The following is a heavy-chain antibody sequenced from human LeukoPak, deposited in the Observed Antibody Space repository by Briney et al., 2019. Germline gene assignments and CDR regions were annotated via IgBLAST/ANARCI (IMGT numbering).Heavy chain of an antibody. J-gene: IGHJ4*02. CDR3: ARAGYDYGDSSDF. Sequence: PSVKVSCKASGYPFTTYYIHWVRQAPGQGLEWMGCINPKNGDSKYAQKFQGRVTMTRATSIATAYIEVSRLTSDDTAVYFCARAGYDYGDSSDFWGQGTLVTVSS. V-gene: IGHV1-2*02. CDR1: GYPFTTYY. CDR2: INPKNGDS. D-gene: IGHD4-17*01.